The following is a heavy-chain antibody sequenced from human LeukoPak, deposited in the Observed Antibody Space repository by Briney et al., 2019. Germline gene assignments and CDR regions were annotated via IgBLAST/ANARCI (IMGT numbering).Heavy chain of an antibody. V-gene: IGHV1-18*01. D-gene: IGHD2-2*01. CDR2: ISAHNGNT. Sequence: ASVKVSCKASGYTFTSYDINWVRQATGQGPEWMGWISAHNGNTNYAQKFQGRVTMTTDTSTSTAYMELRSLRSDDTAVYYCARAEYCSSTSCYSGGRLYSSSAGDYWGQGTLVTASS. J-gene: IGHJ4*02. CDR1: GYTFTSYD. CDR3: ARAEYCSSTSCYSGGRLYSSSAGDY.